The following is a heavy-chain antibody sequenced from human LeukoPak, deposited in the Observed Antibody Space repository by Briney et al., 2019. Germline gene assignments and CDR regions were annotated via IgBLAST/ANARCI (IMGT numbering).Heavy chain of an antibody. Sequence: SETLSLTCTVSGGSISSGSYYWSWIRQPAGKGLEWIGRIYTSGSTNYNPSLKSRVTISVDTSKNQFSLKLSSVTAADTAVYYCARSSGWAWWYFDLWGRGTLVTVSS. CDR1: GGSISSGSYY. J-gene: IGHJ2*01. D-gene: IGHD6-19*01. CDR2: IYTSGST. V-gene: IGHV4-61*02. CDR3: ARSSGWAWWYFDL.